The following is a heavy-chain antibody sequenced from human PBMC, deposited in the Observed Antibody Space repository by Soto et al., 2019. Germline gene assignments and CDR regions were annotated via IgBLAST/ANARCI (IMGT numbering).Heavy chain of an antibody. CDR3: ARHIAVAGLDY. V-gene: IGHV5-10-1*01. CDR2: IDPSDSYT. D-gene: IGHD6-19*01. CDR1: GYIFTSYW. Sequence: VESLKISCKGSGYIFTSYWISCFLQMPGKGLEWMGRIDPSDSYTNYSPSFQGHVTISADKSISTAYLQWSSLKASDTAMYYCARHIAVAGLDYWGQGTLVTVSS. J-gene: IGHJ4*02.